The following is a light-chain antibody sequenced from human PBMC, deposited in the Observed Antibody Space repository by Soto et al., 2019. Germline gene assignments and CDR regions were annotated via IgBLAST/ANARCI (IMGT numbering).Light chain of an antibody. CDR2: EVT. CDR3: SSYTSSNTLV. Sequence: QSALTQPASVSGSPGQSITISCTGGSSDIGGYNYVSWFQQYPGKAPKLMIYEVTNRPSGVSNRFSGSKSGSTASLTISGLQAEDEADYYCSSYTSSNTLVFGTGTKLTVL. V-gene: IGLV2-14*01. CDR1: SSDIGGYNY. J-gene: IGLJ1*01.